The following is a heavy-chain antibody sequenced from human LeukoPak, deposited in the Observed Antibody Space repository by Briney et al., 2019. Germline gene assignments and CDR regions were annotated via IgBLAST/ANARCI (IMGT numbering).Heavy chain of an antibody. CDR3: VKSGGYGLIDY. V-gene: IGHV4-34*01. CDR1: GGSFSGYY. CDR2: IYSSGST. Sequence: SETLSLTCAVYGGSFSGYYWGWIRQPPGKGLEWIGNIYSSGSTYYNASLQSRVTISIDTSKNQFSLRLSSVTAADTAMYYCVKSGGYGLIDYWGQGTRVTVSS. J-gene: IGHJ4*02. D-gene: IGHD1-26*01.